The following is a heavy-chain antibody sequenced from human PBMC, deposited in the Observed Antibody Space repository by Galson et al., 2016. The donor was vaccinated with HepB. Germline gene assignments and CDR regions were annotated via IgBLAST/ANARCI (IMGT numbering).Heavy chain of an antibody. Sequence: SLRLSCAASGFIFSNHWMSWVRQAPGKGLEWLATISEDGSGKFYVDSVKGRFSISRDNAGNSLYLQMTGLTAEDTAVYYCTSHGFNYGYFWGQGALIAVSS. D-gene: IGHD5-18*01. CDR2: ISEDGSGK. CDR1: GFIFSNHW. V-gene: IGHV3-7*03. J-gene: IGHJ4*02. CDR3: TSHGFNYGYF.